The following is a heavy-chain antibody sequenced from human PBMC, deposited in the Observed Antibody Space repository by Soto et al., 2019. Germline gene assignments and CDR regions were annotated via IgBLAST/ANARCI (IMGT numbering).Heavy chain of an antibody. CDR3: ARDKTGEYSSSWYPWFDP. CDR2: IKQDGSEK. CDR1: GFTFSSYW. J-gene: IGHJ5*02. V-gene: IGHV3-7*01. Sequence: EVQLVESGGGLVQPGGSLRLSCAASGFTFSSYWMSWVRQAPGKGLEWVANIKQDGSEKYYVDSVKGRFTISRDNAKNSLYLQMNSLRAEDTAVYYCARDKTGEYSSSWYPWFDPWGQGTLVTVSS. D-gene: IGHD6-13*01.